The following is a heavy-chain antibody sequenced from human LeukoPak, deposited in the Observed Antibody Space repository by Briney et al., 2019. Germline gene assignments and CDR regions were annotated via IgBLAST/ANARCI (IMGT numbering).Heavy chain of an antibody. Sequence: SETLSLTCAVYGGSFSGYYWSWIRQPPGKGLEWIGEINHSGSTNYNPSLKSRVTISVDTSKNQLSLKLSSVTAADTAVYYCARDLLLWFGELRNWFDPWGQGTLVTVSS. CDR1: GGSFSGYY. J-gene: IGHJ5*02. D-gene: IGHD3-10*01. CDR3: ARDLLLWFGELRNWFDP. V-gene: IGHV4-34*01. CDR2: INHSGST.